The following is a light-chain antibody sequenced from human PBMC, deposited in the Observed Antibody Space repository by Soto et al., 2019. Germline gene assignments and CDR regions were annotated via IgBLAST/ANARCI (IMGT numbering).Light chain of an antibody. CDR1: QGIGDT. V-gene: IGKV3-15*01. J-gene: IGKJ4*01. Sequence: EIVMTQSPATLSVSPGGGATLSCRASQGIGDTLAWYQQKPGQTPRLLIYDTSIRATGVPARFSGSRSGAEFTLTISSLQSEDFAVYYCQHYVNWPLTFGGGTKVDIK. CDR2: DTS. CDR3: QHYVNWPLT.